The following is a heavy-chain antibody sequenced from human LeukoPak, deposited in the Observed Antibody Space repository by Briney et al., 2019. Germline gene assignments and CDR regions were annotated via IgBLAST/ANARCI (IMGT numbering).Heavy chain of an antibody. CDR2: INHSGST. CDR3: ARERTSAGSNYFDY. J-gene: IGHJ4*02. Sequence: PSETLSLTCAVYGGSFSGYYWSWIRQPPGKGLEWIGEINHSGSTNYNPSLKSRVTISVDTSKNQFSLKLSSVTAADTAVYYCARERTSAGSNYFDYWGQGTLVTVSS. D-gene: IGHD6-13*01. V-gene: IGHV4-34*01. CDR1: GGSFSGYY.